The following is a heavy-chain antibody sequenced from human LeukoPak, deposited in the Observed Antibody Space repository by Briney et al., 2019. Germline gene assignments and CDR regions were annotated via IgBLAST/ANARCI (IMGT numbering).Heavy chain of an antibody. CDR2: IYYSGST. CDR1: GGSINSSSYY. J-gene: IGHJ2*01. Sequence: SETLSLTCTVSGGSINSSSYYWGWIRQPPGKGLEWIGSIYYSGSTYYNPSLKSRVTISVDTSKNQFSLKLSSVTAADTAVYYCARNPPSYCSGGSCYSSYFDLWGRGTLVTVSS. D-gene: IGHD2-15*01. V-gene: IGHV4-39*07. CDR3: ARNPPSYCSGGSCYSSYFDL.